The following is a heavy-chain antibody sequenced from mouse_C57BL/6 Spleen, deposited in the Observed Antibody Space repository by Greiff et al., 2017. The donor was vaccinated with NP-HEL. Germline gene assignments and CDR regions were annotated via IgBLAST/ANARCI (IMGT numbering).Heavy chain of an antibody. CDR3: ARPLYGSSLWFAY. CDR2: IYPGSGST. Sequence: QVQLQQPGAELVKPGASVKMSCKASGYTFTSYWITWVKQRPGQGLEWIGDIYPGSGSTNYTEKFKSKATLTVDTSSSTAYMQLSSLTSEDSAVYYCARPLYGSSLWFAYWGQGTLVTVSA. D-gene: IGHD1-1*01. CDR1: GYTFTSYW. V-gene: IGHV1-55*01. J-gene: IGHJ3*01.